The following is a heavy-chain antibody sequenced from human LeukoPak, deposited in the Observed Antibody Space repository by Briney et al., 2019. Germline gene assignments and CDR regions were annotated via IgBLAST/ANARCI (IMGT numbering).Heavy chain of an antibody. V-gene: IGHV4-38-2*02. Sequence: PSETLSLTCTVSGYSISSGYYWGWIRQPPGKGLEWIGSIYHSGSTYYNPSLKSRVTISVDTSKNQFSLKLSSVTAADTAVYYCARVTGGYMVRGRYYMDVWGKGTTVTISS. D-gene: IGHD3-10*01. CDR3: ARVTGGYMVRGRYYMDV. CDR2: IYHSGST. CDR1: GYSISSGYY. J-gene: IGHJ6*03.